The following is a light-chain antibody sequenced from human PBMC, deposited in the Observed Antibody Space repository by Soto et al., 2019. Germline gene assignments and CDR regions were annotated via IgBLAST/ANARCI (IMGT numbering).Light chain of an antibody. CDR1: SSDVGGYDY. J-gene: IGLJ1*01. CDR3: SSYTSSSTLV. V-gene: IGLV2-14*01. CDR2: DVN. Sequence: QSALTQPASVSGSPGQSITISCTGTSSDVGGYDYVSWHQQHPGKAPQLMIYDVNNRPSGVSNRFSGSKSGNTASLTISGLQAEDEPDYYCSSYTSSSTLVFGTGTKVTVL.